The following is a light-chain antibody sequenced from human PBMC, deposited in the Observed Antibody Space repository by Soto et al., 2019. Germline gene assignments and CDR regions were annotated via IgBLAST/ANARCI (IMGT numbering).Light chain of an antibody. V-gene: IGLV2-8*01. CDR2: DVI. CDR3: SSYGGSNNFVV. Sequence: SALTQPPSASGSPGQSVTISCTGTSSDIGGNNFVSWYQHHPGKAPKLMLYDVIKRPSGVPARFSGSKSGNTASLTVSGLQAEDEADYYCSSYGGSNNFVVFGGGTKVTVL. J-gene: IGLJ2*01. CDR1: SSDIGGNNF.